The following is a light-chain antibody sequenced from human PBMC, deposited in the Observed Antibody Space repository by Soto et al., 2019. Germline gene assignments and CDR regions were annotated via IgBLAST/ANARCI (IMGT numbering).Light chain of an antibody. CDR3: SSYTNINTRACV. Sequence: QSALTQPASVSGSLGQSITISCTGTSSDVGDYDYVSWYQQHPGKAPKLMIYEVTDRPSGVSNRFSGSKSGNTASLTISGLQAEDEAEYYCSSYTNINTRACVFGTGTKLTVL. V-gene: IGLV2-14*01. CDR1: SSDVGDYDY. CDR2: EVT. J-gene: IGLJ1*01.